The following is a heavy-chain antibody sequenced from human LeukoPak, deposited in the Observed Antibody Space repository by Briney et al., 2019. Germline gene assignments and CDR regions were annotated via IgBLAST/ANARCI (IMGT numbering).Heavy chain of an antibody. CDR1: GYTFTYYY. D-gene: IGHD2-15*01. J-gene: IGHJ5*02. V-gene: IGHV1-2*02. CDR3: ARSDSYTWFDP. Sequence: ASVKVSCKASGYTFTYYYIHWMRQAPGQGLEWMGWINPDDGGTNYAQKFQGRATMTRDTSISTVYVELSRLRSDDTAVYYCARSDSYTWFDPWGQGTLVTVSS. CDR2: INPDDGGT.